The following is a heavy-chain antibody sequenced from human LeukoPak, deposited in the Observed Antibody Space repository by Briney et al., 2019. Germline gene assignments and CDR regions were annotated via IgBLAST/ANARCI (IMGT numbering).Heavy chain of an antibody. J-gene: IGHJ4*02. Sequence: GSSVKVSCKASGGTFSSYAISWVRPAPGRGLEWMGGIIPIFGTANYAQKFQGRVTITADKSTSTAYMELSSLRAEDTAVYYCARDRNTDFWSGYYTNYFDYWGQGTLVTVSS. CDR2: IIPIFGTA. V-gene: IGHV1-69*06. CDR3: ARDRNTDFWSGYYTNYFDY. D-gene: IGHD3-3*01. CDR1: GGTFSSYA.